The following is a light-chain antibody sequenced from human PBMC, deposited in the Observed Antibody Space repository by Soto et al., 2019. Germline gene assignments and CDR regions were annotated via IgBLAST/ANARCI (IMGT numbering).Light chain of an antibody. J-gene: IGKJ1*01. CDR3: QQCGSSPWT. CDR1: QSVTIN. Sequence: LTQSPGTLSVSPGERATLSCRASQSVTINVAWYQQIPGQAPRLLIYAASSRATGIPDRFSGGGSGTDFTLTISRLEPEDFAVYYCQQCGSSPWTFGQGTKVDIK. CDR2: AAS. V-gene: IGKV3-20*01.